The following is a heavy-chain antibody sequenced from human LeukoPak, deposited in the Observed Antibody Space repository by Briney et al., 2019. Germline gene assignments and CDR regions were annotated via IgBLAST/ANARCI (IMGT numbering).Heavy chain of an antibody. Sequence: GGSLRLSCAASGFTFSNYAMSWVRQAPGKGLEWVAGISGTGGSTHYADSVKGRFTISRDNSQNTLYLQMPNLRVDHTAVYYCAKVVAGNIDYYFDYWGQGILVAVSS. CDR1: GFTFSNYA. D-gene: IGHD2/OR15-2a*01. CDR2: ISGTGGST. CDR3: AKVVAGNIDYYFDY. J-gene: IGHJ4*02. V-gene: IGHV3-23*01.